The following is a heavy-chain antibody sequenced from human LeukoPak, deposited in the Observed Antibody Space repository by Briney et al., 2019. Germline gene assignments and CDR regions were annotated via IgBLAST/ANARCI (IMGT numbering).Heavy chain of an antibody. D-gene: IGHD3-10*01. J-gene: IGHJ6*02. V-gene: IGHV4-59*08. CDR3: TRHAPVPVIGHGMGV. CDR2: IYYTGIT. Sequence: SETLSLTCSVSGGSVISYYWSWIRQPPGKGLEWIGYIYYTGITNYSPSFTSRVTMSVDTPKNQFSLKLTSVTAADTAVYYCTRHAPVPVIGHGMGVWGQGTTVIVSS. CDR1: GGSVISYY.